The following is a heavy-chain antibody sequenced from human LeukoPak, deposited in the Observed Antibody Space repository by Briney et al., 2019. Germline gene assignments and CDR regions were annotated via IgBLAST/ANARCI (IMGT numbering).Heavy chain of an antibody. D-gene: IGHD3-9*01. CDR3: ATDQRYAFDY. V-gene: IGHV3-48*02. CDR2: IRTTAEGAKYA. Sequence: GGSLRLSCATSGFSFTDYPMNWVRQAPGKGLEWISNIRTTAEGAKYAYYADSVKGLVTISRDDGKNTLYLHMNSLGDDDTAVYYCATDQRYAFDYWGQGILVTVSS. J-gene: IGHJ4*02. CDR1: GFSFTDYP.